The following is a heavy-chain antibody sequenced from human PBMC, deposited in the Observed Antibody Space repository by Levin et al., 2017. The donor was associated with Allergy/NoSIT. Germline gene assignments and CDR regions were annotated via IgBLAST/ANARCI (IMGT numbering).Heavy chain of an antibody. D-gene: IGHD6-19*01. CDR2: ISADSIYI. CDR1: GFTFSSYR. J-gene: IGHJ3*01. CDR3: AREYEQWLQEDAFDV. Sequence: GESLKISCAASGFTFSSYRMSWVRQAPGKGLECVSSISADSIYIYYADSVKGRFTISRDNAKNSLYLQMNSLTAEDTAVYYCAREYEQWLQEDAFDVWGQGTMVTVSS. V-gene: IGHV3-21*01.